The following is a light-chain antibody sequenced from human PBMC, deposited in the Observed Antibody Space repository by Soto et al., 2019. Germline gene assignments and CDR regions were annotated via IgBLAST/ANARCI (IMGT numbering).Light chain of an antibody. CDR2: EVS. V-gene: IGLV2-14*01. CDR1: SSDVGGYNY. J-gene: IGLJ1*01. Sequence: QSVLTQPASVSGSPGQSITISCTGTSSDVGGYNYVSWYQQHPGKAPKLMIYEVSNRPSGVSNRFSGSKSGNTASLTISGLQAEDEADCYCSSYTGSSTYVFGTGTKVTVL. CDR3: SSYTGSSTYV.